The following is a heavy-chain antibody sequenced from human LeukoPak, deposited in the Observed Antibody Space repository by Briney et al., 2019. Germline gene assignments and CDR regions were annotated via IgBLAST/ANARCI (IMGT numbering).Heavy chain of an antibody. CDR2: ISGSGGST. CDR1: GFTFSGYA. J-gene: IGHJ4*02. CDR3: ANGPTVTTSYYFDY. Sequence: PGGSLRLSCAASGFTFSGYAMSWVRQAPGKWLEWVSAISGSGGSTYYADSVKGRFTISRDNSKNSLYLQMNSLRAEDTAVYYCANGPTVTTSYYFDYWGPGTLVTVSS. V-gene: IGHV3-23*01. D-gene: IGHD4-17*01.